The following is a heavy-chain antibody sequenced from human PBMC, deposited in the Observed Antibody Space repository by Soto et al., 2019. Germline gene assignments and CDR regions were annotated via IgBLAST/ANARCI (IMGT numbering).Heavy chain of an antibody. D-gene: IGHD1-1*01. Sequence: GGSLRLSCAASGFTFSNAWMSWVRQAPGKGLEWVGRIKSKTDGGTTDYAAAVEGRFTISREDSKNTVYLQMDSLKTEDTAVYYCATKRTARTTIVHGYWGQGTMGTVSS. J-gene: IGHJ4*02. V-gene: IGHV3-15*01. CDR1: GFTFSNAW. CDR3: ATKRTARTTIVHGY. CDR2: IKSKTDGGTT.